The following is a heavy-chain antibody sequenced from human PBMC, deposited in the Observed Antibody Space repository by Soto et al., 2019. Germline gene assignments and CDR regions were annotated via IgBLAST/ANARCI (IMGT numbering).Heavy chain of an antibody. V-gene: IGHV4-4*02. CDR1: GGSISSSNW. CDR3: ARVGDYDFWSGSPATYYFDY. J-gene: IGHJ4*02. Sequence: QVQLQESGPGLVKPSGTLSLTCAVSGGSISSSNWWSWVRQPPGKGLEWIGEIYHSGSTNYNPSLKSRVTISVDKSKNQFSRKLSSVTAADTAVYYCARVGDYDFWSGSPATYYFDYWGQGTLVTVSS. CDR2: IYHSGST. D-gene: IGHD3-3*01.